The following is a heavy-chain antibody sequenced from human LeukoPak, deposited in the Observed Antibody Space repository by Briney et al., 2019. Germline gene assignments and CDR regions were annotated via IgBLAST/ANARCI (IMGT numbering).Heavy chain of an antibody. Sequence: PGGSLRLSCAASEFTVSSNYMSWVRQVPGKGLECVSFIKSGGTTYSADSVKGRFIISRDNSKNILYLQMNSLRAEDTAVYYCGRVLSDSSGWYHFDHWGQGTRVTVSS. J-gene: IGHJ4*02. CDR2: IKSGGTT. CDR3: GRVLSDSSGWYHFDH. D-gene: IGHD6-19*01. V-gene: IGHV3-53*01. CDR1: EFTVSSNY.